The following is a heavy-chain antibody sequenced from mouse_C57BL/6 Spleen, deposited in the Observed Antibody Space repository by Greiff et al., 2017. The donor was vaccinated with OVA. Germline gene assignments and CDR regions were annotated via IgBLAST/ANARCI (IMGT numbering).Heavy chain of an antibody. V-gene: IGHV1-47*01. Sequence: QVQLQQSGAELVKPGASVKMSCKASGYTFTTYPIEWMKQNHGKSLEWIGNFHPYNDDTKYNEKFKGKATLTVEKSSSTVYLELSRLTSDDSAVYYCARGLDYYGSSYGYLDVWGTGTTVTVSS. D-gene: IGHD1-1*01. CDR3: ARGLDYYGSSYGYLDV. J-gene: IGHJ1*03. CDR1: GYTFTTYP. CDR2: FHPYNDDT.